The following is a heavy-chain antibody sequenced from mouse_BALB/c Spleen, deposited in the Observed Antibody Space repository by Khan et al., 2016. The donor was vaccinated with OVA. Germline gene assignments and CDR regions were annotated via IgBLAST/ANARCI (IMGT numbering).Heavy chain of an antibody. CDR2: INPSNGYT. J-gene: IGHJ3*01. D-gene: IGHD2-14*01. Sequence: VQLQQSGAELARPGASVKMSCKASGYTFTSYTIHWIKERPGQGLEWIGYINPSNGYTNYNQKFKDKATLTTDKSSTTAYLQLSSLTSDDSAVYYRVRDGAYHRNDGWFAYWGQGTLVTVSA. V-gene: IGHV1-4*01. CDR1: GYTFTSYT. CDR3: VRDGAYHRNDGWFAY.